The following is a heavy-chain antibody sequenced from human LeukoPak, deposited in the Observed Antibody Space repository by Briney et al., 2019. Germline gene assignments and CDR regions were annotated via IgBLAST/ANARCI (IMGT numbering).Heavy chain of an antibody. V-gene: IGHV3-23*01. CDR3: TRVFYYGSRYYYMDV. J-gene: IGHJ6*03. CDR2: ISGSGGTT. CDR1: GFTFTSYA. Sequence: GGSLRLSCAASGFTFTSYAMTWVRQAPGKGLEWVSVISGSGGTTYYADSVKGRFTISRDNAKNSLYLQMINLRAEDTAVYYCTRVFYYGSRYYYMDVWGKGTTVTISS. D-gene: IGHD3-10*01.